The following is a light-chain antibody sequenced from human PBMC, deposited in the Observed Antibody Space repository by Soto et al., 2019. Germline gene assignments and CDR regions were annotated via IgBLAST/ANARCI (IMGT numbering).Light chain of an antibody. CDR3: QQYNSYWT. V-gene: IGKV1-5*03. Sequence: DIQMTQSPSTLSASVGDRVTITCRASQSISSWLAWYQQKPGKAPKLLIYKASSLESGVPSRFSGSGSGTEVTLTISRLQPDDFAPYYGQQYNSYWTFGQGTKVEIK. CDR2: KAS. J-gene: IGKJ1*01. CDR1: QSISSW.